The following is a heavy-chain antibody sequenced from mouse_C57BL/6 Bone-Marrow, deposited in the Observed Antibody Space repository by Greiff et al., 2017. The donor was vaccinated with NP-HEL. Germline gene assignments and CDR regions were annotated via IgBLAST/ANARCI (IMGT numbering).Heavy chain of an antibody. CDR1: GFTFSSYG. CDR3: ARDYDGYFPFAY. J-gene: IGHJ3*01. Sequence: DVKLVESGGDLVKPGGSLKLSCAASGFTFSSYGLSWVRQTPDKRLEWVATISSGGSYTYYLDSVKGRFTISRDNAKNTLYLQMSSLKSEDTAMYYCARDYDGYFPFAYWGQGTLVTVSA. V-gene: IGHV5-6*02. CDR2: ISSGGSYT. D-gene: IGHD2-3*01.